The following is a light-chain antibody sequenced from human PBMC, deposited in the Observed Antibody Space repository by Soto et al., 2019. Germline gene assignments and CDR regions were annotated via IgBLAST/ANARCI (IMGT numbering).Light chain of an antibody. J-gene: IGKJ3*01. CDR1: QSITNW. CDR2: RAT. Sequence: DIQMTQSPSTLSASVGDRVTITCRASQSITNWLAWYQQKPGKAPKLLITRATTLEGGVPSRFSGSGTGTEFTLTISSLQPDDFATYYCQHYHSYPFTFGPGTKVTVK. CDR3: QHYHSYPFT. V-gene: IGKV1-5*03.